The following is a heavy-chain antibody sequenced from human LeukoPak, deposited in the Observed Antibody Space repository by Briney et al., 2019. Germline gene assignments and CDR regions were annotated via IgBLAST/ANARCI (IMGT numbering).Heavy chain of an antibody. D-gene: IGHD2/OR15-2a*01. J-gene: IGHJ4*02. CDR2: ITTYNGNT. CDR3: ARGVIQMDY. Sequence: ASVKVSCKASGYTFNTYGITWVRQAHGQGLEWMGWITTYNGNTNYAQKVQGRVTMTKDTSTSTAYMELRSLTSDDTAVYYCARGVIQMDYWGQGTLVTVSS. V-gene: IGHV1-18*01. CDR1: GYTFNTYG.